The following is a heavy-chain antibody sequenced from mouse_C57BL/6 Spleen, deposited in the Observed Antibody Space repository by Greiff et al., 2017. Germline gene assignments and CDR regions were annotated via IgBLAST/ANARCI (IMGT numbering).Heavy chain of an antibody. V-gene: IGHV1-62-2*01. CDR2: FYPGRGSI. CDR1: GYTFTEYT. D-gene: IGHD1-1*01. Sequence: QVKLQQSGAELVKPGASVKLSCKASGYTFTEYTIHWVKQRSGQGLEWIGWFYPGRGSIKYTEKVKDKATLTADKYSSTVYMELSRLTSEDSAVYCCARHEDTLYYYGSSWFAYWGQGTLVTVSA. CDR3: ARHEDTLYYYGSSWFAY. J-gene: IGHJ3*01.